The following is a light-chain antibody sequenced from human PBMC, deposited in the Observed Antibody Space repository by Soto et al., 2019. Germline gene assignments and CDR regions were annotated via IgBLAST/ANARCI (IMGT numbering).Light chain of an antibody. CDR3: QQYGGSSWT. Sequence: EIVLTQSPGTLSLSPGERATLSCRASQSVSSSYLAWYHQKPGQAPRLLIFGASSRATGISDRFSGSGSGTDFTLTISRLEPEDFAVYYCQQYGGSSWTCGQGTKVEIK. CDR1: QSVSSSY. CDR2: GAS. V-gene: IGKV3-20*01. J-gene: IGKJ1*01.